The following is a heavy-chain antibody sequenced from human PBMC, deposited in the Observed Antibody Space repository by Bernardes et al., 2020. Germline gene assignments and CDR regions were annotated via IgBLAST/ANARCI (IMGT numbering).Heavy chain of an antibody. CDR3: ARVAAAGTRAGMDV. J-gene: IGHJ6*04. Sequence: SLKVSCKASGYTFTSYGISWVRQAPGQGLEWMGWISAYNGNTNYAQKLQGRVTMTTDTSTSTAYMELRSLRSDDTAVYYCARVAAAGTRAGMDVWGKGTTVTGSS. CDR2: ISAYNGNT. D-gene: IGHD6-13*01. V-gene: IGHV1-18*01. CDR1: GYTFTSYG.